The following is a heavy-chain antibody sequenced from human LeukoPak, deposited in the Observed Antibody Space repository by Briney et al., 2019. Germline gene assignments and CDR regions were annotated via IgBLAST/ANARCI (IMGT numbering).Heavy chain of an antibody. CDR3: ARVVWKWWSIDY. CDR2: ISGSGGST. D-gene: IGHD2-15*01. V-gene: IGHV3-23*01. CDR1: GFTFSSYA. Sequence: GGSLRLSCAASGFTFSSYAMSWVRQAPGKGLEWVSAISGSGGSTYYADSVKGRFTISRDNAKNSLYLQMNSLRAEDTAVYYCARVVWKWWSIDYWGQGTLVTVSS. J-gene: IGHJ4*02.